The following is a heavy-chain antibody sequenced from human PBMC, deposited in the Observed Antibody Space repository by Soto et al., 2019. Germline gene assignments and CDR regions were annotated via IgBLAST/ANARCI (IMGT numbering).Heavy chain of an antibody. CDR3: ARGEGYCSGGSCYTNKFDY. CDR2: IIPIFGTA. CDR1: GGTFSSYA. J-gene: IGHJ4*02. Sequence: QVQLVQSGAEVKKPGSSVKVSCKASGGTFSSYAISWVRQAPGQGLEWMGGIIPIFGTANYAQKFQGRVTITADESTSTAYMELSSLRSEETAVYYCARGEGYCSGGSCYTNKFDYWGQGTLVTVSS. D-gene: IGHD2-15*01. V-gene: IGHV1-69*12.